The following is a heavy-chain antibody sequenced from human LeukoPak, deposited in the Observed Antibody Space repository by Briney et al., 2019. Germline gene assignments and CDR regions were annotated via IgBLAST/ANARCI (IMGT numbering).Heavy chain of an antibody. CDR2: IFYTGSS. CDR1: GGSISGSNYY. D-gene: IGHD3-22*01. CDR3: ARSYYYDSSDYFDY. Sequence: SETLSLTCTVSGGSISGSNYYWGWLRQPPGKGLEWIGSIFYTGSSYYNPSLKSRVTMSVDTSKSQFSLKLSSVTAADTAVYYCARSYYYDSSDYFDYWGQGTLVTVSS. V-gene: IGHV4-39*07. J-gene: IGHJ4*02.